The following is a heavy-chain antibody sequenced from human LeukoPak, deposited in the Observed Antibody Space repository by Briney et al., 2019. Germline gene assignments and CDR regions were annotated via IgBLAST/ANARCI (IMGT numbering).Heavy chain of an antibody. D-gene: IGHD2-15*01. CDR1: GGPISSGDYY. Sequence: SETLSLTCTVSGGPISSGDYYWSWIRQPPGKGLEWIGYIYYSGSTYYNPSLKSRVTISVDTSKNQFSLKLSSVTAADTAVYYCARDNCSGGSCYNFDYWGQGTLVTVSS. V-gene: IGHV4-30-4*01. J-gene: IGHJ4*02. CDR2: IYYSGST. CDR3: ARDNCSGGSCYNFDY.